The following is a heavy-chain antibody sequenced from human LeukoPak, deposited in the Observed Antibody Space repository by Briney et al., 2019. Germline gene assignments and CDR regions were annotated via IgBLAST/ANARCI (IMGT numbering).Heavy chain of an antibody. CDR2: IYYSENT. V-gene: IGHV4-39*07. CDR1: GDSIRRSNDY. J-gene: IGHJ3*02. CDR3: ANLHYGGHSEGSFDT. Sequence: PSETLSLTCTVSGDSIRRSNDYWGWIRQSPGKGLEWLGSIYYSENTYYNPSLESRLTISVDTYNNQFSLKLSSVTAADTAIYYCANLHYGGHSEGSFDTWGQGTVVTVSS. D-gene: IGHD4-23*01.